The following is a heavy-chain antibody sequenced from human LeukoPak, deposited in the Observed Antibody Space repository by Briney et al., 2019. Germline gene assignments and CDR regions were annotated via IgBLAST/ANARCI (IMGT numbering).Heavy chain of an antibody. J-gene: IGHJ4*02. CDR2: IDPSDSYT. V-gene: IGHV5-10-1*01. CDR3: ARGGHEYSSSSPFDY. CDR1: GYSLTSYW. D-gene: IGHD6-6*01. Sequence: PGESLRISCKGSGYSLTSYWISWVRQMPGKGLEWMGRIDPSDSYTNYSPSFQGHVTISADKSISTAYLQWSSLKASDTAMYYCARGGHEYSSSSPFDYWGQGTLVTVSS.